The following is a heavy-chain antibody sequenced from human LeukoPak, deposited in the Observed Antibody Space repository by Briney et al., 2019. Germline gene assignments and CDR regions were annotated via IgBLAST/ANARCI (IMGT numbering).Heavy chain of an antibody. V-gene: IGHV4-4*02. Sequence: PSETLSLTCAVSGGSISSSNWWSWVRRPPGKGLGWIGEIYHSGSTNYNPSLKSRVTISVDKSKNQFSLKLSSVTAADTAVYYCARTATVTTPNYYYYGMDVWGQGTTVTVSS. J-gene: IGHJ6*02. CDR2: IYHSGST. CDR3: ARTATVTTPNYYYYGMDV. CDR1: GGSISSSNW. D-gene: IGHD4-11*01.